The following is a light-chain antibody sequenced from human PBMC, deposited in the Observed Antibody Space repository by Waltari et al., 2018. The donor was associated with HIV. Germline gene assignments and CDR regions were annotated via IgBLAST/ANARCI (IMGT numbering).Light chain of an antibody. CDR1: QNISGK. CDR2: RAS. Sequence: DIRMTQSPSTLSASVGDRVTITCRASQNISGKLPWYKQRPGKAPRLLIHRASNLEFGVSPRFSGGGSGTEFSLTIAGLQPDDFATYYCQQYSVDFYTFGQGTKV. CDR3: QQYSVDFYT. V-gene: IGKV1-5*03. J-gene: IGKJ3*01.